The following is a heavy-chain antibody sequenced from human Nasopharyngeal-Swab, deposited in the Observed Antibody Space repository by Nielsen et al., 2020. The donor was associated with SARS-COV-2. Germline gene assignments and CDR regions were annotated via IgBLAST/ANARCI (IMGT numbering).Heavy chain of an antibody. V-gene: IGHV3-64*01. Sequence: GESLKISCAASGFIFSSYSMHWVRQAPGGELEYVAAISPDGGGAYYGSSVKGRFTISRDNSKNTVDLQMGPMSREDMGIYYCARATLPSGAYYMDVWGKGTTVTVSS. CDR2: ISPDGGGA. CDR1: GFIFSSYS. D-gene: IGHD6-25*01. J-gene: IGHJ6*03. CDR3: ARATLPSGAYYMDV.